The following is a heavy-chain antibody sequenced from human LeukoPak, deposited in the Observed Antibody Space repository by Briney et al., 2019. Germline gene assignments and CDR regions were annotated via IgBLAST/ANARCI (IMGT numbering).Heavy chain of an antibody. Sequence: SETLSLTCTVSGGSISSYYWSWIRQPAGKGLEWIGRIYTSGSTNYNPSLKSRVTMSVDTFKNQFSLKLSSVTAADTAVYYCARGDYSYDILTGYYNPSQADYWGQGTLVTVSS. V-gene: IGHV4-4*07. J-gene: IGHJ4*02. D-gene: IGHD3-9*01. CDR2: IYTSGST. CDR3: ARGDYSYDILTGYYNPSQADY. CDR1: GGSISSYY.